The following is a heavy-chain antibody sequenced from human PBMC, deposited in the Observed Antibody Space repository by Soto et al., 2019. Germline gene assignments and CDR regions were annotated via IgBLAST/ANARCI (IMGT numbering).Heavy chain of an antibody. CDR1: GFTFSSYA. CDR2: ISGSGGST. CDR3: AKDLRYCSGGSCSNDAFDI. J-gene: IGHJ3*02. Sequence: GGSLRLSCAASGFTFSSYAMSWVRQAPGKGLEWVSAISGSGGSTYYADSVKGRFTISRDNSKNTLYLQMNSLRAEDTAVYYCAKDLRYCSGGSCSNDAFDIWGQGTMVTVSS. D-gene: IGHD2-15*01. V-gene: IGHV3-23*01.